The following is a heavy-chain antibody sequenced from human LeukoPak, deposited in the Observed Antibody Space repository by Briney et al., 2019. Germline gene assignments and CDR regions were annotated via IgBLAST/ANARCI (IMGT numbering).Heavy chain of an antibody. CDR3: ARALRYSYGYGFDAFDI. CDR2: IYPGDSDT. V-gene: IGHV5-51*01. CDR1: GYSFTSYW. Sequence: GESLKISCKGSGYSFTSYWIGWVRQMPGKGLEWMGIIYPGDSDTRYSPSFQGQVTISADKSISTAYLQWSSLKASDTAMYYCARALRYSYGYGFDAFDIWGQGTMVTVSS. J-gene: IGHJ3*02. D-gene: IGHD5-18*01.